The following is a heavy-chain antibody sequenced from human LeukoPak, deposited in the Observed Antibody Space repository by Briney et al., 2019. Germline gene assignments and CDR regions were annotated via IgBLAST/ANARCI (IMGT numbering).Heavy chain of an antibody. Sequence: PSETLSLTCTVSGGSISSSSYYWGWIRQPPGKGLEWIGSIYYSGSTYYNPSLKSRVTISVDTSKNQFSLKLSSVTAADTAVYYCARPHYDFWSGSAYGWFDPWGQGTLVTVSS. J-gene: IGHJ5*02. V-gene: IGHV4-39*01. D-gene: IGHD3-3*01. CDR3: ARPHYDFWSGSAYGWFDP. CDR1: GGSISSSSYY. CDR2: IYYSGST.